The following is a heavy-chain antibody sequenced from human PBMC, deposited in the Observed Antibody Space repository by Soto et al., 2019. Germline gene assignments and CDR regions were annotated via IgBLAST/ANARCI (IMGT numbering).Heavy chain of an antibody. CDR1: GVSVSTNTQY. J-gene: IGHJ4*02. CDR3: ARERGGYGLFDS. V-gene: IGHV4-39*07. CDR2: IYYGGMP. D-gene: IGHD5-18*01. Sequence: PSETLSLTCTVSGVSVSTNTQYWGWIRQSPGKGLEWIGSIYYGGMPFYNPSLRSRVTISIDRSNDQFSLNLKSVTAADTAVYYCARERGGYGLFDSWGQGTLVTVSS.